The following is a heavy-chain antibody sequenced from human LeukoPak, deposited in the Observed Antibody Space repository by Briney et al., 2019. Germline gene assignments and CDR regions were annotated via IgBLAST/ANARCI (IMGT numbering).Heavy chain of an antibody. D-gene: IGHD1-26*01. CDR3: ARDPAVGATSFDY. Sequence: GGPLRLSCAASGFTFNKYGLSWVRQAPGKGLEWVSGISNGGRSTYYADSVKGRFTISRDNSKNTLYLQMNSLRVEDTAVYYCARDPAVGATSFDYWGQGTLVTVSS. CDR2: ISNGGRST. J-gene: IGHJ4*02. CDR1: GFTFNKYG. V-gene: IGHV3-23*01.